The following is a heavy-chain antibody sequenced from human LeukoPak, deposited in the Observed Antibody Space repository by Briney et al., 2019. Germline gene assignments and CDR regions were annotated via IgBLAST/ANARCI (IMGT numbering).Heavy chain of an antibody. V-gene: IGHV3-23*01. CDR2: ITGSGTGS. J-gene: IGHJ4*02. Sequence: GGSLRLSCAASRFTFSSYVMSWVRQAPGKGLEWVSSITGSGTGSFYADSARGRFTISRDNSKKTVYQQMNSLRVEDTAVYYCANGGGGFWGQGTLVTVSS. CDR1: RFTFSSYV. CDR3: ANGGGGF. D-gene: IGHD3-16*01.